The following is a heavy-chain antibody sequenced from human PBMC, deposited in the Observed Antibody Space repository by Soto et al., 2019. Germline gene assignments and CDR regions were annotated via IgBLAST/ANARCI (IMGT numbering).Heavy chain of an antibody. CDR1: GSDFRIYE. CDR2: IGSTGSTI. D-gene: IGHD5-12*01. V-gene: IGHV3-48*03. Sequence: GGSLRLSXEASGSDFRIYEMNWVRQAPGKGLEWLSYIGSTGSTIYYADSVKGRFTISRDDGKNSVYLQMNTLRAEDTAVYYCARRGYSGYDWGWYFDFWGQGTPVTVS. J-gene: IGHJ4*02. CDR3: ARRGYSGYDWGWYFDF.